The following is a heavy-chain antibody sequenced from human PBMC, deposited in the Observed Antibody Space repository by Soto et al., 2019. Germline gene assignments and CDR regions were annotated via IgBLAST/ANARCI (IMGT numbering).Heavy chain of an antibody. V-gene: IGHV4-34*01. CDR2: INHSGST. CDR1: GGSFSGYY. Sequence: SETLSLTCAVYGGSFSGYYWSWIRQPPGKGLEWIGEINHSGSTNYNPSLKSRVTISVDTSKNQFSLKLSSVTAADTAVYYCARGVGRLRLEMASDYWGQGTLVTVSS. J-gene: IGHJ4*02. D-gene: IGHD4-17*01. CDR3: ARGVGRLRLEMASDY.